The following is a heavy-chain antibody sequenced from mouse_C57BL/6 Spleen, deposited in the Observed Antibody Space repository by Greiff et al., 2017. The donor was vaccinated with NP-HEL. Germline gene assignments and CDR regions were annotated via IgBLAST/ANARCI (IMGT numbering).Heavy chain of an antibody. V-gene: IGHV5-9-1*02. CDR2: ISSGCDYI. CDR3: TRDPAYDYDEGAYYAMDY. CDR1: GFTFSSYA. J-gene: IGHJ4*01. Sequence: DVMLVESGEGLVKPGGSLKLSCAASGFTFSSYAMSWVRQTPEKRLEWVAYISSGCDYIYYADPVKGRFTISRDNARNTLYLQMSSLKSEDTAMYYCTRDPAYDYDEGAYYAMDYWGQGTSVTVSS. D-gene: IGHD2-4*01.